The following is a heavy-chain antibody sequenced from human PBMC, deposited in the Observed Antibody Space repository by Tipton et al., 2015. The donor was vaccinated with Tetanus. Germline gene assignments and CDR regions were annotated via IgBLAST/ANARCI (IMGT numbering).Heavy chain of an antibody. CDR3: ARGRGLGPHEYFER. Sequence: QLVQSGAEVKKPGASVKVSCKASGYTFTHYGVNWVRQAPGQGLEWMGWISPFNVNVNYAEKFQGRLTMTTDRSTATVYMDLRSLSSDDTAVYYCARGRGLGPHEYFERWGQGALVTVSS. D-gene: IGHD3/OR15-3a*01. V-gene: IGHV1-18*01. CDR1: GYTFTHYG. CDR2: ISPFNVNV. J-gene: IGHJ5*02.